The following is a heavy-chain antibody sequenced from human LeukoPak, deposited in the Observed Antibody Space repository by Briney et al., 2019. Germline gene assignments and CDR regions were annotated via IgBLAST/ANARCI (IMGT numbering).Heavy chain of an antibody. J-gene: IGHJ6*03. D-gene: IGHD2-21*02. CDR3: ARVLVVVTGNYMDV. Sequence: TGGSLRLSCAASGFTFSSYGMSWVRQAPGKGLEWVSAISATGGTTYYADSVKGRFTISRDNSKNTLYLQMNSLRAEDTAVYYCARVLVVVTGNYMDVWGKGTTVTISS. CDR1: GFTFSSYG. V-gene: IGHV3-23*01. CDR2: ISATGGTT.